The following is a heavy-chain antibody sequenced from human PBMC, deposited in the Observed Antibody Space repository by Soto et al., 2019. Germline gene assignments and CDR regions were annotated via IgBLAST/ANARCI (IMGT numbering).Heavy chain of an antibody. CDR1: SGSFSSYN. J-gene: IGHJ4*02. Sequence: PSETLSLTCVVFSGSFSSYNWSWIRQPPGKGLEWIGEISQRANTNYRPSLKSRVSISIDTSKKHSSLNLASVSAADTAVYYCARAPKVSGSSQTRPDFGGQGTQVTVSS. V-gene: IGHV4-34*01. CDR2: ISQRANT. D-gene: IGHD6-6*01. CDR3: ARAPKVSGSSQTRPDF.